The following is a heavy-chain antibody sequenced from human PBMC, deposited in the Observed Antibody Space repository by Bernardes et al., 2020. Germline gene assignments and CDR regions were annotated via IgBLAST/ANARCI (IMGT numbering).Heavy chain of an antibody. V-gene: IGHV3-48*01. CDR2: ISSGGSAI. CDR1: GFTFRSSS. CDR3: ARYRSSYYMDV. Sequence: VGSLILSCAASGFTFRSSSMNWVRQAPGPGLEWVSYISSGGSAILYADSVKGRFTISRDNAKNSLYLQMNSLRAEDTAVYYCARYRSSYYMDVWGKGTTVTVS. J-gene: IGHJ6*03.